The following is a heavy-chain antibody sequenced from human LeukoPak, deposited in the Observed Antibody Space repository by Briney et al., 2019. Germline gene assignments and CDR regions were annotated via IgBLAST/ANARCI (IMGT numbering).Heavy chain of an antibody. CDR1: GYSFTSYW. D-gene: IGHD3-9*01. CDR3: ARADKRLRYFDWPDPFKI. CDR2: IYPGDSDT. J-gene: IGHJ3*02. V-gene: IGHV5-51*01. Sequence: PGESLKISCKGSGYSFTSYWIGWVRQMPGKGLEWMGIIYPGDSDTRYSPSFQGQVTISADKSISTAYLQWSSLKASDTAMYYCARADKRLRYFDWPDPFKIGGKGTRVTVSS.